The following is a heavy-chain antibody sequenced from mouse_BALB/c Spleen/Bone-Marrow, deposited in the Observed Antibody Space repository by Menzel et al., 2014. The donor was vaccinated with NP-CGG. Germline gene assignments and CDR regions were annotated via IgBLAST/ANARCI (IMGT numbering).Heavy chain of an antibody. D-gene: IGHD3-2*01. J-gene: IGHJ3*01. CDR3: VRRDSSGYWFAY. CDR1: GFTFNTYA. Sequence: EVKVVESGGGLVQPKGSLKLSCAASGFTFNTYAMNWVRQAPGKGLEWVARIRSKSNNYATYHADSVKDRFTISRDDSQSMLYLQMNNLKTEDTAMYYCVRRDSSGYWFAYWGQGTLVTVSA. CDR2: IRSKSNNYAT. V-gene: IGHV10-1*02.